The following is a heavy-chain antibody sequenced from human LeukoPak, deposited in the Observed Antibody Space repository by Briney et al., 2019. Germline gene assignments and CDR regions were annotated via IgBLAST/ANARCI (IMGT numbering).Heavy chain of an antibody. Sequence: PSETLSPTCIVSAYSISSGYYWGWIRQPPGKGLEWIGSIYHSESTYYNPSLKSRVTISIDTSKNQFSLKLSSVTAADTAIYFCARGKSRGSHIDYWGQGTLVTVSS. CDR2: IYHSEST. CDR1: AYSISSGYY. V-gene: IGHV4-38-2*02. J-gene: IGHJ4*02. CDR3: ARGKSRGSHIDY. D-gene: IGHD1-26*01.